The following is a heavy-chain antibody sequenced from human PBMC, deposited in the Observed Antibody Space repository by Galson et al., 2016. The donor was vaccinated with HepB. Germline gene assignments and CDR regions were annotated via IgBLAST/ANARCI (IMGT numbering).Heavy chain of an antibody. CDR3: ALFGSSTSFAY. CDR2: IYYGGTT. V-gene: IGHV4-59*01. J-gene: IGHJ4*02. CDR1: GGSISAYY. Sequence: SETLSLTCTVSGGSISAYYWTWIRQSPGKGLEWIGCIYYGGTTHHNPSLKSRVTISVDTSKNPFSLRLNSVTAAETAVYYCALFGSSTSFAYWGQGALVTVSS. D-gene: IGHD2-2*01.